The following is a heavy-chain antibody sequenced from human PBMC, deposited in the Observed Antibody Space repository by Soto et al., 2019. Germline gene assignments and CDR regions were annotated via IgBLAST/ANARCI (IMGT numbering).Heavy chain of an antibody. CDR3: VRDQNTGGSYQGIFDY. CDR2: ISHDGSTK. CDR1: GFTFSKSA. Sequence: QVQLVESGGGVVQPGRSLRLSCAASGFTFSKSAMHWVRQAPGKGLEWVAVISHDGSTKYYADSAKGRFSILRDNSKNTLYLAMNSMRAEDTAVYYCVRDQNTGGSYQGIFDYWGQGILVTVSS. D-gene: IGHD1-26*01. V-gene: IGHV3-30-3*01. J-gene: IGHJ4*02.